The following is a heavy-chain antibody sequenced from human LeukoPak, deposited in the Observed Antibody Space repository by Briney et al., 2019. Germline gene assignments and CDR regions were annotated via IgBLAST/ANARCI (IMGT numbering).Heavy chain of an antibody. J-gene: IGHJ4*02. D-gene: IGHD3-22*01. CDR2: IYHSGST. CDR1: GYSISNRYN. Sequence: KASETLSLTCVVSGYSISNRYNWGWIRQPPGKGLEWIGSIYHSGSTYYNPSLKSRVIISVDTSKNQFSLKLSSVTAADTAVYYCARDYYYDSSGYYDLQDDYWGQGTLVTVSS. CDR3: ARDYYYDSSGYYDLQDDY. V-gene: IGHV4-38-2*02.